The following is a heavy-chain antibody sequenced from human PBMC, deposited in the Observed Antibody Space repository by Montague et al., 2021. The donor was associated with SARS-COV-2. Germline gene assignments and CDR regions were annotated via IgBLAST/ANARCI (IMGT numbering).Heavy chain of an antibody. J-gene: IGHJ4*02. D-gene: IGHD5-12*01. CDR3: ARRGRPYSGYTTGYFGY. Sequence: QSGAEVKKPGESLRISCKVSGYIFISHWITWVRQMPGKGLEWMGRIDPRDSYTNYSPSFQGHVSISVDKSISTAYLQWSSLKASDTAMYYCARRGRPYSGYTTGYFGYWGQGTLVTVSS. CDR2: IDPRDSYT. CDR1: GYIFISHW. V-gene: IGHV5-10-1*01.